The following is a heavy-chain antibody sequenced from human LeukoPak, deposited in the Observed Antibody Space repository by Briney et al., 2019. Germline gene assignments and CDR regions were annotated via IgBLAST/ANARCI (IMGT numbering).Heavy chain of an antibody. J-gene: IGHJ4*02. V-gene: IGHV3-23*01. CDR2: ISGSGGST. CDR1: GFTFSSYA. Sequence: GGSLRLSCAASGFTFSSYATNWVRQAPGKGLEWVSAISGSGGSTYYADSVKGRFTISRDNSKNTLYLQMNSLRAEDTAVYYCAKDMSSSWSLPHPFDYWGQGTLVTVSS. D-gene: IGHD6-13*01. CDR3: AKDMSSSWSLPHPFDY.